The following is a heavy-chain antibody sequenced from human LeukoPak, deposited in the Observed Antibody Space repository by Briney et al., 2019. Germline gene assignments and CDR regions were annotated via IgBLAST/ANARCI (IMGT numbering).Heavy chain of an antibody. CDR2: IYHSGST. D-gene: IGHD2-15*01. V-gene: IGHV4-38-2*01. Sequence: SETLSLTCAVSGLSISSGYYWGWIRQPPGKGLEWIGSIYHSGSTYYNPSLKSRVTISVDTSKNQFSLKLSSVTAADTAVYYCARAPVDCSGCSCYPNWFDPWGQGTLVTVSS. CDR3: ARAPVDCSGCSCYPNWFDP. CDR1: GLSISSGYY. J-gene: IGHJ5*02.